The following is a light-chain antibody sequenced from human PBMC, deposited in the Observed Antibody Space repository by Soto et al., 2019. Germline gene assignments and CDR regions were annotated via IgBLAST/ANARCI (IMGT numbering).Light chain of an antibody. V-gene: IGKV3-20*01. CDR2: GAS. J-gene: IGKJ5*01. CDR3: QQYGSSPPIT. CDR1: QSVSNNY. Sequence: EFVLTQTPGTLSLSPGERATLSGRASQSVSNNYLAWYQQKPGQAPRLLIYGASSRATGIPDRFSGSGSGTDFTLTISRLEPEDFAVYYCQQYGSSPPITFGQGTRLEIK.